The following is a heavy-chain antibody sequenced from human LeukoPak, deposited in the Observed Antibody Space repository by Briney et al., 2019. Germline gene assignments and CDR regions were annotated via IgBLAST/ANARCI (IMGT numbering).Heavy chain of an antibody. CDR2: ISGSGGST. Sequence: PGGSLRLSCAASGFTFSSYAMSWVRQAPGKGLEWVSAISGSGGSTYYADSVKGRFTFSRDNSKNTLYLQMNSLRAEDTAVYYCAKDPPDYDILTGTDYWGQGTLVTVSS. V-gene: IGHV3-23*01. J-gene: IGHJ4*02. CDR1: GFTFSSYA. CDR3: AKDPPDYDILTGTDY. D-gene: IGHD3-9*01.